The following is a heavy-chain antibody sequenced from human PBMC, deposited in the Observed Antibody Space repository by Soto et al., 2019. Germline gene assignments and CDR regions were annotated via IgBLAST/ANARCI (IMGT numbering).Heavy chain of an antibody. V-gene: IGHV4-30-4*01. D-gene: IGHD7-27*01. CDR2: IYDSGRT. CDR1: GGSISSAYYY. Sequence: QVQLQESGPGLVKPSQTLSPTCTVSGGSISSAYYYWSWIRQPAGKGLEWIGHIYDSGRTYTNPSLQSQVTISIDTSKNQFSRKLSSATAADTAVYYWARGPSGDKVDYWGQGTLVTVSS. J-gene: IGHJ4*02. CDR3: ARGPSGDKVDY.